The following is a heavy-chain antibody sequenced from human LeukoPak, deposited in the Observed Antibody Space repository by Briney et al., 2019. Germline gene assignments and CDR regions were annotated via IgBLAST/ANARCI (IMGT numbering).Heavy chain of an antibody. CDR1: GGSISSYY. Sequence: SETLSLTCTVSGGSISSYYWSWIRQPPGKGLEYIGYISYSGSTNYNPSLKSRVTMSVDTSKNQFSLKVSSVTAADTAVYYCAREVRHSYGLDAFDIWGQGTMVTVSS. CDR3: AREVRHSYGLDAFDI. J-gene: IGHJ3*02. V-gene: IGHV4-59*12. D-gene: IGHD5-18*01. CDR2: ISYSGST.